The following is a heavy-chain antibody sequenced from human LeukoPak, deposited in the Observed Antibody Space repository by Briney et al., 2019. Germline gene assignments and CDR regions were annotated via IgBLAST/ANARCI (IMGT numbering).Heavy chain of an antibody. CDR2: IYTSGST. CDR3: ATVPRVTIFGVEYNWFAP. J-gene: IGHJ5*02. D-gene: IGHD3-3*01. CDR1: GGSINSYS. Sequence: PSETLSLTCTVSGGSINSYSWSWIRQPAGKGLEWIGRIYTSGSTNYNPSLKSRVTMSVDTSRSHFSQTPSSVPAADPAAHHCATVPRVTIFGVEYNWFAPWAQGPLVPVPP. V-gene: IGHV4-4*07.